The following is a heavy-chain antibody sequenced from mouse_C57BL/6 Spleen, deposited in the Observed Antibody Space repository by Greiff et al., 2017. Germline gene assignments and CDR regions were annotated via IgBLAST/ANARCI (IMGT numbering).Heavy chain of an antibody. CDR2: INYDGSST. J-gene: IGHJ3*01. CDR1: GFTFSDYY. V-gene: IGHV5-16*01. D-gene: IGHD6-1*01. CDR3: ARGQRVFAY. Sequence: EVMLVESEGGLVQPGSSMKLSCTASGFTFSDYYMAWVRQVPEKGLEWVANINYDGSSTYYLDALKSRFIISRDNAKNILYLQMSSLKSEDTATYYCARGQRVFAYWGKGTLVTVSA.